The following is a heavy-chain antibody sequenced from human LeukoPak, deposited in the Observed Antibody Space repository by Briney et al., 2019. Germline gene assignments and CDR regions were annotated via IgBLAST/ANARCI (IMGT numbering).Heavy chain of an antibody. Sequence: GGSLRLSCAASGFTFSSYAMSWVRQAPGKGLEWVSAISGSGGSTYYADSVKGRFTISRDNSKNTLYLQMNSLRAEDTAVYYCAKDPFIAAAGTLSPFDYWGQGTLVTVSS. D-gene: IGHD6-13*01. J-gene: IGHJ4*02. CDR3: AKDPFIAAAGTLSPFDY. V-gene: IGHV3-23*01. CDR1: GFTFSSYA. CDR2: ISGSGGST.